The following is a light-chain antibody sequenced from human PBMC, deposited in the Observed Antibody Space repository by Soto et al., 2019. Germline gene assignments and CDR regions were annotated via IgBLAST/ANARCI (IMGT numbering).Light chain of an antibody. CDR3: VLYMTSGLRV. CDR2: GTD. J-gene: IGLJ3*02. CDR1: SGSVSTSDY. Sequence: QTVVTQEPSISVSPGGTVTLTCGLTSGSVSTSDYPGWYQLTPGQPPRTLIYGTDTRSSGVPDRFSGSIVGNKAALTITGAQAEDESDYYCVLYMTSGLRVFGGGTKLTV. V-gene: IGLV8-61*01.